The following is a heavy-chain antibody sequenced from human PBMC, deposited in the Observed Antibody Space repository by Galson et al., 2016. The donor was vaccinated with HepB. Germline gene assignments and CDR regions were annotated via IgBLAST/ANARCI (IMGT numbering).Heavy chain of an antibody. CDR1: GFTFSSSG. CDR3: ARAGSGWSRPQNWLDP. V-gene: IGHV3-33*01. J-gene: IGHJ5*02. CDR2: IWHDGSNQ. D-gene: IGHD6-19*01. Sequence: SLRLSCAASGFTFSSSGMQWVRQGPGKGLEWVALIWHDGSNQYYADSVTGRFTLSVDTSKNQFSLKLSSVTAAAPPVYYCARAGSGWSRPQNWLDPCVQGTLVTVSS.